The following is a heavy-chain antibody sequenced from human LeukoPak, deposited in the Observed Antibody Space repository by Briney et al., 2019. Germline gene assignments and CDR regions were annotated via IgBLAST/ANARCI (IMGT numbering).Heavy chain of an antibody. CDR1: GFTFSSYA. CDR3: AKDREYSYGLGAFES. CDR2: ISGSGGST. J-gene: IGHJ3*02. D-gene: IGHD5-18*01. V-gene: IGHV3-23*01. Sequence: GGSLRLSCAASGFTFSSYAMTWVRQAPGKGLEWVSAISGSGGSTYYADSVKGRFTISRDNTKNTLYLQMNSLRGEDTAAYYCAKDREYSYGLGAFESWGQGTMVTVSS.